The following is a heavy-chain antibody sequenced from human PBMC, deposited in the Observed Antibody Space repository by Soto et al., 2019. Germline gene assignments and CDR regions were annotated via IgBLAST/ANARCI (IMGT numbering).Heavy chain of an antibody. D-gene: IGHD3-22*01. CDR2: TYYRSKWYN. V-gene: IGHV6-1*01. Sequence: PSQTLSLTCAISGDSVSSNSAAWNWIRPSPSRGLEWLGRTYYRSKWYNDYAVSVKSRITINPDTSKNQFSLQLNSVTPEDTAVYYCARELHYYDSSGYYSPDAFDIWGQGTMVTVSS. CDR3: ARELHYYDSSGYYSPDAFDI. CDR1: GDSVSSNSAA. J-gene: IGHJ3*02.